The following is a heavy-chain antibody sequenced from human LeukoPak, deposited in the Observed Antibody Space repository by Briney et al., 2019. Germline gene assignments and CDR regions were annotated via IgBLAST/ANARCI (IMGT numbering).Heavy chain of an antibody. Sequence: ASVKLSFKASGYTFTTYYIHWVRQAPGQGLEWMGIINPSGGGTSYAQTFQGRVTMTRDTSTSTVYMELNSLRSEDTAVYYCARLFRSSSGYLMLDYWGQGTLVTVSS. CDR1: GYTFTTYY. J-gene: IGHJ4*02. CDR3: ARLFRSSSGYLMLDY. CDR2: INPSGGGT. V-gene: IGHV1-46*01. D-gene: IGHD3-22*01.